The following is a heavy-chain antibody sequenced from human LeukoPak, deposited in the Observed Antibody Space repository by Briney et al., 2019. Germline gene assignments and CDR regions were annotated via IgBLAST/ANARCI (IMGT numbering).Heavy chain of an antibody. CDR2: ISTSSSYI. Sequence: TAGGSLRLSCAASGFTFSTYSMNWVRQAPGKGLEWVSSISTSSSYIYYADSVKGRFTISRDNAKNSLYLQMNSLRAEDTAVYYCARDRNSGYSGYAFVCWGQGTLVTVSS. V-gene: IGHV3-21*01. CDR1: GFTFSTYS. J-gene: IGHJ4*02. D-gene: IGHD5-12*01. CDR3: ARDRNSGYSGYAFVC.